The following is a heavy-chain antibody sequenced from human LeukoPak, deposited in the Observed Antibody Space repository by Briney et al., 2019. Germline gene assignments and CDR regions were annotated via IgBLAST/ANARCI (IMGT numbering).Heavy chain of an antibody. CDR3: ARAPSYSTSSTLEYFQH. CDR2: IDPSGGSR. CDR1: GYTFTNCY. Sequence: ASVKVSCKAFGYTFTNCYMHWVRQAPGQGLEWMGIIDPSGGSRNYAQKFQGRVTMTRDTSTSTVYMELSRLRSEDTAVYYCARAPSYSTSSTLEYFQHWGQGTLVTVSS. V-gene: IGHV1-46*01. J-gene: IGHJ1*01. D-gene: IGHD6-6*01.